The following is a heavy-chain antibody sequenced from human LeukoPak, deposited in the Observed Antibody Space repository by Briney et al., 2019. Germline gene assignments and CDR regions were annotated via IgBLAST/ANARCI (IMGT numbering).Heavy chain of an antibody. D-gene: IGHD6-6*01. J-gene: IGHJ6*04. CDR1: GFTFSSYS. CDR2: ISSSSSYI. Sequence: PGGSLRLSCAASGFTFSSYSMNWVRQAPGKGLEWVSSISSSSSYIYYADSVKGRFTISRDNAKNSLYLQMNILRAEDTAVYYCAMGDRYSSSSDVIGVDVWGKGTTVTVSS. V-gene: IGHV3-21*01. CDR3: AMGDRYSSSSDVIGVDV.